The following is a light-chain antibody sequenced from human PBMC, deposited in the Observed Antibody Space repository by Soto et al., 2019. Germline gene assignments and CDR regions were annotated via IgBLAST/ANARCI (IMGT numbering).Light chain of an antibody. V-gene: IGLV2-14*03. CDR1: NSDVGGYNY. J-gene: IGLJ1*01. CDR2: DVS. Sequence: QSGQTQPASVSVSPGQSITISCTGTNSDVGGYNYVSWYQQHPGKAPKLLIYDVSSRPSGLSNRFSGSKSGNTASLIISGLQAEDEADYYCASSTNSITYVFGSGTKVTVL. CDR3: ASSTNSITYV.